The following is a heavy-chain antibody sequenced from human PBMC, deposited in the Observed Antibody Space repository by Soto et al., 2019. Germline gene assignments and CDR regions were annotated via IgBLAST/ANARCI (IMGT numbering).Heavy chain of an antibody. V-gene: IGHV3-23*01. CDR2: ISGSGGST. J-gene: IGHJ4*02. Sequence: GGSLRLSCAASGFTFSSYAMSWVRQAPGKGLEWVSAISGSGGSTYYADSVKGRFTISRDNSKNTLYLQMNSLRADDTAVYYCAKGSGISSRSPMDYWGQGTLVTVSS. D-gene: IGHD2-2*01. CDR3: AKGSGISSRSPMDY. CDR1: GFTFSSYA.